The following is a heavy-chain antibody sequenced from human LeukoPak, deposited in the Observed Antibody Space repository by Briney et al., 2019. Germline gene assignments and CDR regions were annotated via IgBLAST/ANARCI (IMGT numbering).Heavy chain of an antibody. CDR3: ARPYSGSYYYYYMDV. J-gene: IGHJ6*03. Sequence: GGSLRLSCAASGFTFDDYGMSWVRQAPGKGLEWVSGINWNGGSTGYADSVEGRFTISRDNAKNSLYLQMNSLRAEDTALYHCARPYSGSYYYYYMDVWGKGTTVTVSS. CDR2: INWNGGST. CDR1: GFTFDDYG. V-gene: IGHV3-20*01. D-gene: IGHD1-26*01.